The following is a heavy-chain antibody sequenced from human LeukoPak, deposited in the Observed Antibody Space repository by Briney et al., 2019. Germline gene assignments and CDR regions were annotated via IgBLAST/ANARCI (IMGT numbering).Heavy chain of an antibody. Sequence: GGSLRLSCAASGFTFSSYNMNWVRRAPGQGLEWVSTIRTNGAGTHYADSVRGRFTISRDDSKNTQYLQMDSLRAEDTAVYYCARDDYGDSGPLFDYWGQGTLVTVSS. CDR3: ARDDYGDSGPLFDY. D-gene: IGHD4-17*01. CDR2: IRTNGAGT. CDR1: GFTFSSYN. V-gene: IGHV3-23*01. J-gene: IGHJ4*02.